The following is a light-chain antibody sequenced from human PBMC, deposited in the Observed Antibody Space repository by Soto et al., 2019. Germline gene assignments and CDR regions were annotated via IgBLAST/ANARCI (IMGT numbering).Light chain of an antibody. V-gene: IGKV1-9*01. Sequence: IQLAQSPSSLSASVGDRVTITCRASQGISSYLAWYQQKPGKAPKLLIYAASTLQSGVPSRFSGSGSGTDFTHTTSSLQPEDFATYYYQQLNSYQAFGGGTKVQSK. CDR3: QQLNSYQA. J-gene: IGKJ4*01. CDR2: AAS. CDR1: QGISSY.